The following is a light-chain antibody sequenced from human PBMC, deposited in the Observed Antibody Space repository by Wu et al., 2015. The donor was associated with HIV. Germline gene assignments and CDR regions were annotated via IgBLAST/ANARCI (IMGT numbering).Light chain of an antibody. CDR1: QSIDRW. V-gene: IGKV1-5*03. Sequence: DIQMTQSPSTLSASVGDRVTITCRASQSIDRWLAWYQQKPGKAPNFLIFKASSLEGGVPSRFSGSGSGTEFTLTIDSLQPDDSATYYCQQYSTYSGTFGQGTKVEIK. CDR2: KAS. J-gene: IGKJ1*01. CDR3: QQYSTYSGT.